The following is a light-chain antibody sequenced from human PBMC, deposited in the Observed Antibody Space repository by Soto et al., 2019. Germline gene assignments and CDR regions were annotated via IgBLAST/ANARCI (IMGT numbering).Light chain of an antibody. CDR1: SRDVGSYNL. CDR2: EGS. Sequence: QSVLTQPASVSGSPGQSITISCTGTSRDVGSYNLVSWYQQHPGKAPKLMIYEGSKRPSGVSNRFSGSKSGSTASLTISGLQAEDEAEYYCCLSPGSLTWLFGGGTKLTVL. V-gene: IGLV2-23*01. CDR3: CLSPGSLTWL. J-gene: IGLJ3*02.